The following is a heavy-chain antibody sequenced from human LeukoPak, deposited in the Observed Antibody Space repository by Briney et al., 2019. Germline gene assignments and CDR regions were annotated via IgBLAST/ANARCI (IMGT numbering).Heavy chain of an antibody. Sequence: SETLSLTCAVFGGSFSGYCWNWIRQPPGKGLEWIAEINHDRTTKYNPSLKSRVTISVDTSRNQFSLKLSSVTAADTAVYHCAGLVVGTATIDYWGQGTLVTVSS. CDR2: INHDRTT. V-gene: IGHV4-34*01. CDR1: GGSFSGYC. D-gene: IGHD2-21*02. J-gene: IGHJ4*02. CDR3: AGLVVGTATIDY.